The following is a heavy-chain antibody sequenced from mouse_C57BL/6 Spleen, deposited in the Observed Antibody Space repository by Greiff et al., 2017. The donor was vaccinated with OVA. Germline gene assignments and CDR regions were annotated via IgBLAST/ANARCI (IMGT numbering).Heavy chain of an antibody. J-gene: IGHJ4*01. CDR2: ISDGGSYT. V-gene: IGHV5-4*01. Sequence: EVMLVESGGGLVKPGGSLKLSCAASGFTFSSYAMSWVRQTPEKRLEWVATISDGGSYTYYPDNVKGRFTISRDNAKNNLYLQMSHLKSEDTAMYYCARDPGYYSNPYAMDYWGQGTSVTVSS. CDR3: ARDPGYYSNPYAMDY. D-gene: IGHD2-5*01. CDR1: GFTFSSYA.